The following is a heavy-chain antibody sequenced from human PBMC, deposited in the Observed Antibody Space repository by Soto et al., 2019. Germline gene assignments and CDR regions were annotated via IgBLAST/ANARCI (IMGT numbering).Heavy chain of an antibody. CDR2: IYSGGST. J-gene: IGHJ4*02. CDR1: GFTVSSNY. V-gene: IGHV3-53*01. D-gene: IGHD3-22*01. Sequence: EVQLVESGGGLIQPGGSLRLSCAASGFTVSSNYMSWVRQAPGKGLEWVSVIYSGGSTYYADSVKGRVTISRDNSKNTLYLQMNSLRAEDTAVYYCARVNDYYDSSGYYALDYWGQGTLVTVSS. CDR3: ARVNDYYDSSGYYALDY.